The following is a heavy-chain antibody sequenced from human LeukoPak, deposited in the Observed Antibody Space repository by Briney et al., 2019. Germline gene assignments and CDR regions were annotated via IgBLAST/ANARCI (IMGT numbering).Heavy chain of an antibody. CDR1: GGSISSYY. V-gene: IGHV4-4*07. CDR2: IYTSGST. D-gene: IGHD3-22*01. CDR3: ASEGYYDSSGYYS. Sequence: PSETLSLTCTVSGGSISSYYWSWIRQPAGEGLEWIGRIYTSGSTNYNPSLKSRVTMSVDTSKNQFSLKLSSVTAADTAVYYCASEGYYDSSGYYSWGQGTLVTVSS. J-gene: IGHJ4*02.